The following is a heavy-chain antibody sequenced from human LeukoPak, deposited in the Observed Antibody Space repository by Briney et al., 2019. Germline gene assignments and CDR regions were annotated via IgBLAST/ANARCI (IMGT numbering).Heavy chain of an antibody. V-gene: IGHV3-7*01. CDR2: IKRDGSEK. Sequence: TGGTLRLSCAVSGFAFSSYWMSWVRQAPGKGLEGVANIKRDGSEKYYVDSVKGRFTISRDNAKNSLFLQMNSLTAEDTAVYYCARGQTTFGPWGQGTLVTVSS. CDR3: ARGQTTFGP. J-gene: IGHJ5*02. D-gene: IGHD1-7*01. CDR1: GFAFSSYW.